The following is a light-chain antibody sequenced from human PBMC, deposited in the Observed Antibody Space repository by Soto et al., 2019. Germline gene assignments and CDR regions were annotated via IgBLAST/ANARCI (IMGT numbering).Light chain of an antibody. CDR1: PSMSNW. J-gene: IGKJ4*01. CDR3: QQYNSYIT. CDR2: DASN. Sequence: IQMTQSPSTLSASVGDRVTITCRARPSMSNWLAWYQQKPGKAPKLLIYDASNSLAGELESRFSGSGSGTEFTLTISNLQPDDFATYYCQQYNSYITFGGGTKVDI. V-gene: IGKV1-5*01.